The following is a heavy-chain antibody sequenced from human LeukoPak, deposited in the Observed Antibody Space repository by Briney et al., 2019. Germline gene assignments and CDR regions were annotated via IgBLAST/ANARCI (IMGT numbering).Heavy chain of an antibody. CDR1: GFTFSSYE. Sequence: GGSLRLSCAASGFTFSSYEMNWFRQAPGKGLEWISYINNGGNIIYYADSVKGRFTISRDDAQNSLYPQMNSLRAEDTAFYYCARSDCSDYWGQGTLVTVSS. CDR2: INNGGNII. V-gene: IGHV3-48*03. D-gene: IGHD3-3*01. J-gene: IGHJ4*02. CDR3: ARSDCSDY.